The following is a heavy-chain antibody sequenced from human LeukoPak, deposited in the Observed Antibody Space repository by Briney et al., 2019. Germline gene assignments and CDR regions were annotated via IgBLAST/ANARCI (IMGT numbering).Heavy chain of an antibody. J-gene: IGHJ5*02. CDR3: ARGSSTYYGSGTHSWFDP. V-gene: IGHV4-59*01. Sequence: SETLSLTCTVSGGSISSYYWSWIRQPPGKGLVWIGYIYYSGSTKYNPSLKSRVTISVDTSKNQFSLKLSSVTAADTAVYYCARGSSTYYGSGTHSWFDPWGQGTLVTVSS. D-gene: IGHD3-10*01. CDR1: GGSISSYY. CDR2: IYYSGST.